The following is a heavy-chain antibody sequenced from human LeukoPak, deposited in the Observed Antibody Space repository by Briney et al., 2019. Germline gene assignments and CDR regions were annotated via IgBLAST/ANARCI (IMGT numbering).Heavy chain of an antibody. Sequence: SETVSLTCAVYGGAFSGYYWSWIRQPPGKGLEWIGEINHSGSTNYNPSLKSRVTISVDTSKNQFSLKLSSVTAADTAVYYCAREYRDNWFDPWGQGTLVTVFS. J-gene: IGHJ5*02. CDR3: AREYRDNWFDP. CDR1: GGAFSGYY. CDR2: INHSGST. D-gene: IGHD1-14*01. V-gene: IGHV4-34*01.